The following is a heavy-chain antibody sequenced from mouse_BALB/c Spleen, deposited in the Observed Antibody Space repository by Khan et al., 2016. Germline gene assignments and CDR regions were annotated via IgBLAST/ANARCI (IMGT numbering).Heavy chain of an antibody. CDR1: GYTFTNYG. J-gene: IGHJ1*01. V-gene: IGHV9-3-1*01. Sequence: QIQLVQSGPELKKPGKTVKISCKASGYTFTNYGMNWVKQAPGKGLKWMGWINTYSGESTYADDFKGRFAFSLETSANTAYLQINNLTNEDTVTYFCARYRYYYGSSRYFDVWGAGTTVTVSS. CDR3: ARYRYYYGSSRYFDV. D-gene: IGHD1-1*01. CDR2: INTYSGES.